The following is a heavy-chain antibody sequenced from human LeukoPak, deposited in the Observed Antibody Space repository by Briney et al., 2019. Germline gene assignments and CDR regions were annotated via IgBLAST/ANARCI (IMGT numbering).Heavy chain of an antibody. CDR3: ARGSYSNYVLDWFDP. V-gene: IGHV1-18*01. J-gene: IGHJ5*02. CDR2: ISAYNGNT. CDR1: GYTFTGYG. Sequence: GASVKVSCKASGYTFTGYGISWVRQAPGQGLEWMGWISAYNGNTNYAQKLQGRVTMTTDTSTSTAYMELRSLRSDDTAVYYCARGSYSNYVLDWFDPWGQGTLVTVSS. D-gene: IGHD4-11*01.